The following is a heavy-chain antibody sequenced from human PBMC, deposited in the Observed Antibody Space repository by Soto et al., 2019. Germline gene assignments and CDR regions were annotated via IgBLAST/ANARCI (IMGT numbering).Heavy chain of an antibody. D-gene: IGHD3-22*01. J-gene: IGHJ4*02. CDR3: ARGYDSSGYRLGD. CDR2: IKQDGSEK. V-gene: IGHV3-7*01. CDR1: GFTFSSYW. Sequence: ESGGGLVQPGGSLRLSCAASGFTFSSYWMTWVRQAPGKGLEWVANIKQDGSEKYYVDSLKGRFTISRDNAKNSLNLQMNSLTAEDTAVYYCARGYDSSGYRLGDWGQGTLVTVSS.